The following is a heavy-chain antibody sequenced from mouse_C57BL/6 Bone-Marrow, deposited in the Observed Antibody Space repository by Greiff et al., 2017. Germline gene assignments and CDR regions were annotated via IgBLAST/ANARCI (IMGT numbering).Heavy chain of an antibody. V-gene: IGHV1-87*01. CDR3: SEVSSVYYCAWGLRPWFAY. J-gene: IGHJ3*01. D-gene: IGHD2-4*01. CDR2: GQGLEWIG. CDR1: YTFSRRVH. Sequence: QVQLQQSGPELARPWASVKISCQAFYTFSRRVHFAIRDTNYWMQWVKQRPGQGLEWIGAISPGNGDTSSNQKLKGKATFTADKSSSTAYIQLSFLTSEVSSVYYCAWGLRPWFAYWGQGTLVTVSA.